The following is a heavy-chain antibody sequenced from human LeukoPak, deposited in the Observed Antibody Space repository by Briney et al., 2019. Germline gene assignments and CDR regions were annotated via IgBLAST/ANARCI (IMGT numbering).Heavy chain of an antibody. D-gene: IGHD3-9*01. CDR3: ARELVGYDILTGYYRYFDY. J-gene: IGHJ4*02. V-gene: IGHV4-59*01. CDR1: GGSISSYY. Sequence: SETLSLTCTVSGGSISSYYWSWIRQPPGKGLEWIGYIYYSGSTNYNPSLKSRVTISVDTSKNQFSLKLSSVTAADTAVYYCARELVGYDILTGYYRYFDYWGQGTLVTVSS. CDR2: IYYSGST.